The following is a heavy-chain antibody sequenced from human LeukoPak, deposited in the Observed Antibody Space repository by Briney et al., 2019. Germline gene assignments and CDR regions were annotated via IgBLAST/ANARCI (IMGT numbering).Heavy chain of an antibody. J-gene: IGHJ4*02. CDR3: ARGSTVRYYYDSSGYYRGAVDY. D-gene: IGHD3-22*01. Sequence: ASVKVSCKASGYTFTSYGINWVRQAPGQGLGWMGWIGGYNGNTNYAQKLQGRVTMTTDTSTTTAYMELRSLVSDDTAVYYCARGSTVRYYYDSSGYYRGAVDYWGQGTLVTVSS. CDR1: GYTFTSYG. CDR2: IGGYNGNT. V-gene: IGHV1-18*01.